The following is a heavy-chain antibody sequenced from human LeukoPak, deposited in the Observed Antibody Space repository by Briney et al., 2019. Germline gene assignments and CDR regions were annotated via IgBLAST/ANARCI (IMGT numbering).Heavy chain of an antibody. V-gene: IGHV3-64*01. D-gene: IGHD5-24*01. J-gene: IGHJ4*02. Sequence: PGGSLRLSCAASGFTFSSYAMSWVRQAPGKGLEYVSAISSNGGSTYYANSVKGRFTISRDNSKNTLYLQMGSLRAEDMAVYYCARVAEMATIPYFDYWGQGTLVTVSS. CDR2: ISSNGGST. CDR3: ARVAEMATIPYFDY. CDR1: GFTFSSYA.